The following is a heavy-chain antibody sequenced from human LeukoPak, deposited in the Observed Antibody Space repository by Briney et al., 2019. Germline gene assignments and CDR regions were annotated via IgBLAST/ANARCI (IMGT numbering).Heavy chain of an antibody. CDR2: IYPGDSDT. Sequence: GESLKISCKGSGYSFTSYWIGWVRQMPGKGLEGMGIIYPGDSDTRYSPSFQGQVTISADKSISTAYLQWSSLKASDTAMYYCARIMYYYDSSGYLHFDIWGQGTMVTVSS. J-gene: IGHJ3*02. CDR3: ARIMYYYDSSGYLHFDI. CDR1: GYSFTSYW. D-gene: IGHD3-22*01. V-gene: IGHV5-51*01.